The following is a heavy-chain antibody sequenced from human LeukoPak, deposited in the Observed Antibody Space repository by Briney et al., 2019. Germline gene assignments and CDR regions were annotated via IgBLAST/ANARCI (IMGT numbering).Heavy chain of an antibody. D-gene: IGHD3-3*01. CDR2: ISYDGSNK. J-gene: IGHJ4*02. CDR3: ARDGVPYDFWSGYRILYYFDY. V-gene: IGHV3-30-3*01. CDR1: GFTFSSYA. Sequence: GRSLRLSCAASGFTFSSYAMHWVRQAPGKGLEWVAVISYDGSNKYYADSVKGRFTISRDNSKNTLYLQMNSLRAEDTAVYYCARDGVPYDFWSGYRILYYFDYWGRGTLVTVSS.